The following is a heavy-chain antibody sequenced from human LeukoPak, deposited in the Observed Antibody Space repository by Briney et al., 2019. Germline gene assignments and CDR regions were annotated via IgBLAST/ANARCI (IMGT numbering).Heavy chain of an antibody. V-gene: IGHV3-23*01. Sequence: PGGSLRLSCAASGFTFSSYAMSWVRQAPGKGLEWVSAISGSGGSTYYADSVEGRFTISRDNSKNTLYLQMNSLRAEDTAVYYCAKDLGYCSSTSCPGAFDIWGQGTMVTVSS. D-gene: IGHD2-2*01. CDR2: ISGSGGST. CDR1: GFTFSSYA. J-gene: IGHJ3*02. CDR3: AKDLGYCSSTSCPGAFDI.